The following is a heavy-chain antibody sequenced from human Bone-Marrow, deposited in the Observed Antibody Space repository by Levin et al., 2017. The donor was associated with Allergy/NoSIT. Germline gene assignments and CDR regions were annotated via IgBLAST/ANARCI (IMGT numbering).Heavy chain of an antibody. CDR3: ARSPTLDY. Sequence: GGSLRLSCAASGFTFRSYAMSWVRQAPGKGLEWVSAISASGGNTFYADSVKGRFTISRDNSKNTLFLQMNSLRAEDTAVYYCARSPTLDYWGQGTLVTVSS. CDR1: GFTFRSYA. J-gene: IGHJ4*02. V-gene: IGHV3-23*01. CDR2: ISASGGNT.